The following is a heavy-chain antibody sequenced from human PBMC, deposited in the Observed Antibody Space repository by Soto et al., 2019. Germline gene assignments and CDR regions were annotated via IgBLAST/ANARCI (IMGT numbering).Heavy chain of an antibody. CDR1: GYTFTGYY. V-gene: IGHV1-2*04. J-gene: IGHJ4*02. D-gene: IGHD3-16*01. CDR3: ARDIGYYDYVWGPRRFDY. Sequence: ASVKVSCKASGYTFTGYYMHWVRQAPGQGLEWMGWINPNSGGTNYAQKFQGWVTMTRDTSISTAYMELSSLRSDDTAVYYCARDIGYYDYVWGPRRFDYWGQGTLVTVSS. CDR2: INPNSGGT.